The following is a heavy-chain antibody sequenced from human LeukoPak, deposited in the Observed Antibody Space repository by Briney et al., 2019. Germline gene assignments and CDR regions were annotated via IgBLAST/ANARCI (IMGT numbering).Heavy chain of an antibody. J-gene: IGHJ4*02. Sequence: PGGSLRLSCAASEFTFSSYAMHWVRQAPGKGLEWVADISFDGNNEHYADSVKGRFTISRDNSKNTLYLQMNSLRAEDTAVYYCAKDSLPTIVVVPAAIDYWGQGTLVTVSS. V-gene: IGHV3-30-3*01. CDR1: EFTFSSYA. D-gene: IGHD2-2*01. CDR2: ISFDGNNE. CDR3: AKDSLPTIVVVPAAIDY.